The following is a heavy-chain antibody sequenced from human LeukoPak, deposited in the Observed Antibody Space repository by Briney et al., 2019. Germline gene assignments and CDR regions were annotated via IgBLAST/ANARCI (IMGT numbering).Heavy chain of an antibody. Sequence: PGGSLRLSCAASGFTVSSNYMSWVRQAPGKGLEWVANIKQDGSEKYYVDSGKGRFTISRDNAKNSLYLQMNSLRAEDTAVYYCARDQAPRPHFYDFWSGYYVPGGGMDVWAKGPRSPSP. CDR3: ARDQAPRPHFYDFWSGYYVPGGGMDV. D-gene: IGHD3-3*01. J-gene: IGHJ6*02. CDR2: IKQDGSEK. V-gene: IGHV3-7*01. CDR1: GFTVSSNY.